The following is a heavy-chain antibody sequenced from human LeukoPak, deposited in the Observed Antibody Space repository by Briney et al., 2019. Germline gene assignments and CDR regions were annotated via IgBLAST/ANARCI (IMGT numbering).Heavy chain of an antibody. CDR1: GFTFSNYA. Sequence: GGSLRLSCAASGFTFSNYAMSWVRQAPGKGLEWVSGISDSGGNTHYADSVRGRFTISRDNSKNTLYLQMNSLRAADAAVHYCARNSLGYCSGGSCYSSWYFDLWGRGTLVTVSS. J-gene: IGHJ2*01. CDR2: ISDSGGNT. D-gene: IGHD2-15*01. CDR3: ARNSLGYCSGGSCYSSWYFDL. V-gene: IGHV3-23*01.